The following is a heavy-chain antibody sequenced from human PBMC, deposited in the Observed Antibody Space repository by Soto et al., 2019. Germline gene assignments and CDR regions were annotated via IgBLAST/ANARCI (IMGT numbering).Heavy chain of an antibody. J-gene: IGHJ5*02. CDR3: ARDAMYCISTSCWAGWFDP. CDR1: GFTFSSYG. CDR2: IWYDGSNK. V-gene: IGHV3-33*01. Sequence: GGSLRLSCAASGFTFSSYGMHWVRQAPGKGLEWVAVIWYDGSNKYYADSVKGRFTISRDNSKNTLYLQMNSLRAEDTAVYYCARDAMYCISTSCWAGWFDPCGQGTLVTVSS. D-gene: IGHD2-2*01.